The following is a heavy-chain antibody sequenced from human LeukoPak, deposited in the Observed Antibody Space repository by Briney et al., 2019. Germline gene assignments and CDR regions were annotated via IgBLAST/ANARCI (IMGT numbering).Heavy chain of an antibody. CDR3: AREDRGVVVITTLDAFDI. CDR1: GGSFSGYY. V-gene: IGHV4-34*01. J-gene: IGHJ3*02. Sequence: SETPSLTCAVYGGSFSGYYWSWIRQPPGKGLEWIGEINHSGSTNYNPSLKSRVTISVDTSKNQFSLKLSSVTAADTAVYYCAREDRGVVVITTLDAFDIWGQGTMVTVSS. D-gene: IGHD3-22*01. CDR2: INHSGST.